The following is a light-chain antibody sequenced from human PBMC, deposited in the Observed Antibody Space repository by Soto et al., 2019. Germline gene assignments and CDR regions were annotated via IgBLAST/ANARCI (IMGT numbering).Light chain of an antibody. Sequence: EIVMTQSPDILSVSPGERATLSCRARQSVSSNLAWYQQKPGQSPRLLIHDATTRATGIPARFSGSGSGTEFTLTIGSLQPEDIAVYYCRGYKKWPIAFGGGTRVEVK. CDR3: RGYKKWPIA. CDR2: DAT. J-gene: IGKJ4*01. V-gene: IGKV3-15*01. CDR1: QSVSSN.